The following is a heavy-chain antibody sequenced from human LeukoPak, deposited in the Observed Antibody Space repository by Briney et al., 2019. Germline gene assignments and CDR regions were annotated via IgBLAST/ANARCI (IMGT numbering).Heavy chain of an antibody. D-gene: IGHD2-2*01. CDR1: GLTFSSQC. V-gene: IGHV3-7*01. Sequence: GESLSLSCAASGLTFSSQCMSWVRQAPGEGLGWVANIKKDGSEKSYVDAVKGRFTNSRDNAKTSLYLQMNSLRAEDTAVYYCARPAPATEDYYYYMDVWGKGTTVTISS. J-gene: IGHJ6*03. CDR3: ARPAPATEDYYYYMDV. CDR2: IKKDGSEK.